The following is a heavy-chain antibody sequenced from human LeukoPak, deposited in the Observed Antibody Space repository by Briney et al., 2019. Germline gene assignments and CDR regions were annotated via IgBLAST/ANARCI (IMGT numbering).Heavy chain of an antibody. CDR3: ARDLRYYYDSHWFDP. Sequence: ASVKVSCKASGGTFSSYAISWVRQAPGQGLEWMGGIIPIFGTANYAQKFQGRVTITADESTSTAYMELSSLRSEDTAVYYCARDLRYYYDSHWFDPWGQGTLVTVSS. CDR2: IIPIFGTA. CDR1: GGTFSSYA. V-gene: IGHV1-69*13. J-gene: IGHJ5*02. D-gene: IGHD3-22*01.